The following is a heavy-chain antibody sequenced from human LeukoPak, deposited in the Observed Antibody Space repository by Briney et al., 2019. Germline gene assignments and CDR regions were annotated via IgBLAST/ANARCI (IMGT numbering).Heavy chain of an antibody. D-gene: IGHD3-10*01. V-gene: IGHV3-66*02. CDR3: ARDRAGRKAWVEFDP. Sequence: GGSLRLSCAASGFTFSSFDMHWVRQPTGQGLERVPLIYADGATHYADSVKGRFTISRDNSKNTVYLEMNSLRPEDTAVYFCARDRAGRKAWVEFDPWGQGTLVTVSS. CDR1: GFTFSSFD. CDR2: IYADGAT. J-gene: IGHJ5*02.